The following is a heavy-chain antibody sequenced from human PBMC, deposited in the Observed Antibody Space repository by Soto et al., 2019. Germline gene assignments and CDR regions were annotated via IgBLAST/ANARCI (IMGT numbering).Heavy chain of an antibody. CDR2: INAGNGNT. D-gene: IGHD2-2*01. Sequence: ASVKVSCKASGYTFTGYAMHWVRQAPGQRLEWMGWINAGNGNTKYSQKFQGRVTITRDTSASTAYMELSSLRSEDTAVYYCAKEKISTSCCNWFDPWGQGTLVTVSS. V-gene: IGHV1-3*01. CDR3: AKEKISTSCCNWFDP. CDR1: GYTFTGYA. J-gene: IGHJ5*02.